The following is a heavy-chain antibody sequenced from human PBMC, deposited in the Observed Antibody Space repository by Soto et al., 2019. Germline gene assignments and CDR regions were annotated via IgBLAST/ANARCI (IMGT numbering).Heavy chain of an antibody. V-gene: IGHV4-59*01. CDR1: GCSISSYY. CDR2: IYYSGST. CDR3: ARDALEEVYDFWSGYYIGCMDV. Sequence: QVQLQESGPGLVKPSETLSLTCTVSGCSISSYYWSWIRQPPGKGLEWIGCIYYSGSTNYNPSLKSRVTISVDTSKNQFSLKLSSVTAADTAVYYCARDALEEVYDFWSGYYIGCMDVWGQGTTVTVSS. D-gene: IGHD3-3*01. J-gene: IGHJ6*02.